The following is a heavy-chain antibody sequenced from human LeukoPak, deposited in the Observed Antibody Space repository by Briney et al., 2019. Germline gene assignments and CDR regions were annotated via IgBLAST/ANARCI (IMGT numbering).Heavy chain of an antibody. CDR1: GGSISSYY. J-gene: IGHJ4*02. CDR2: IYYSGST. D-gene: IGHD6-13*01. Sequence: SETLSLTCAAYGGSISSYYWSWIRQPPGKGLEWIGYIYYSGSTNYNPSLKSRITISVDTSKNQFSLKLSSVTAADTAVYYCARYLRTSSSWYYFDYWGQGTLVTVSS. CDR3: ARYLRTSSSWYYFDY. V-gene: IGHV4-59*08.